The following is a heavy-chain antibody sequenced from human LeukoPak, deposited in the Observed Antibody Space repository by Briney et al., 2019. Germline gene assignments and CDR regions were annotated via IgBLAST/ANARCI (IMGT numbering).Heavy chain of an antibody. Sequence: PGGSLRLPCAASGFTFSSYAMTWVRQAPVKGLEWVSTISGDDESTFYADSVKGRFTISRDNSKYTLYLQMNSLSADDTAVYYCAKDRSGSRHWGQGTLVTVSS. CDR2: ISGDDEST. J-gene: IGHJ4*02. CDR1: GFTFSSYA. CDR3: AKDRSGSRH. V-gene: IGHV3-23*01. D-gene: IGHD1-1*01.